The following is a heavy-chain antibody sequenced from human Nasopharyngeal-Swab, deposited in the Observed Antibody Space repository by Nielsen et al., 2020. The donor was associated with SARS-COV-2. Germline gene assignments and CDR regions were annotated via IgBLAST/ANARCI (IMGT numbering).Heavy chain of an antibody. J-gene: IGHJ3*02. Sequence: GGSLRLSCAASGFTFSSYAMSWVRQAPGKGLEWVSAISGSGGSTYYADSVKGRFPISRENAKNSLYLQMNSLRAEDTAVYYCARVYGDSWGAFDIWGQGTMVTVSS. CDR3: ARVYGDSWGAFDI. V-gene: IGHV3-23*01. CDR1: GFTFSSYA. CDR2: ISGSGGST. D-gene: IGHD4-17*01.